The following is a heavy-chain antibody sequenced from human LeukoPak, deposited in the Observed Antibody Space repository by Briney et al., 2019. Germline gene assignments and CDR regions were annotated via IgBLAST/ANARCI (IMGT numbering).Heavy chain of an antibody. CDR1: GFTFSSYW. CDR2: IKEDGSEK. V-gene: IGHV3-7*01. D-gene: IGHD3-9*01. CDR3: ARLGRYFDWLPQWWFDP. J-gene: IGHJ5*02. Sequence: GGSLRLSCAASGFTFSSYWMSWVRQAPGKGLEWVANIKEDGSEKFYVDSVRGRFTISRDNAKNSLYLQMNSLRAEDTAVYYCARLGRYFDWLPQWWFDPWGQGTLVTVSS.